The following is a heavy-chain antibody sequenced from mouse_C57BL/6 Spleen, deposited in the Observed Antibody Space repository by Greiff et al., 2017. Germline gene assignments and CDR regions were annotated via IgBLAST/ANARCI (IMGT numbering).Heavy chain of an antibody. CDR3: ARNGEDWFAY. CDR2: ISSGSSTI. J-gene: IGHJ3*01. CDR1: GFTFSDYG. V-gene: IGHV5-17*01. Sequence: DVKLVESGGGLVKPGGSLKLSCAASGFTFSDYGMHWVRQAPEKGLEWVAYISSGSSTIYYADTVKGRFTISRGNAKNTLFLQMTSLRSEDTAMHYCARNGEDWFAYWGQGTLVTVSA.